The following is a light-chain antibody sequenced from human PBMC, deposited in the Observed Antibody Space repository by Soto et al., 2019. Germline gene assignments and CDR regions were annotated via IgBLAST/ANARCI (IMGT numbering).Light chain of an antibody. V-gene: IGLV4-69*01. Sequence: QLVLTQSPSASASLGASVKLTCTLSSGHSNYAIAWHQQQPEKGPRYLMKLNSDGSHSKGDGIPDRFSGSSSGAERSLTISSLQSEDEADYYCQTWDTVVVFGGGTKVTVL. CDR2: LNSDGSH. CDR1: SGHSNYA. J-gene: IGLJ2*01. CDR3: QTWDTVVV.